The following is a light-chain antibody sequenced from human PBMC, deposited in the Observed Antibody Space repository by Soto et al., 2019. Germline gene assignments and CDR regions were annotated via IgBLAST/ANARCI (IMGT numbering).Light chain of an antibody. V-gene: IGKV2-28*01. J-gene: IGKJ1*01. Sequence: DIVMTQSPLSLPVTPGEPASISCRSSQSLLHSNGYNYLDWYLQKPGQSPQLLISLGSNRASGVPDRFSGSGSGTDFTLKISRVEAEDVGVYYCMQALQTPWMFGQGTKVEIK. CDR2: LGS. CDR1: QSLLHSNGYNY. CDR3: MQALQTPWM.